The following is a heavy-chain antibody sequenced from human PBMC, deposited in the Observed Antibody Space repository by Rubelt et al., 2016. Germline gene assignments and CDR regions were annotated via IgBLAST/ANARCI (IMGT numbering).Heavy chain of an antibody. J-gene: IGHJ4*02. D-gene: IGHD3-3*01. Sequence: VQLLESGGGLVQPGGSLRLSCAASGFPFSNYAMHWVRQAPGKGLEWVAVIWHDGSNTYYGDSVTGRLTISRDKSKNTLYLQLTSLRVEDTAVYYCARDGVWGQGTLVTVSA. CDR1: GFPFSNYA. CDR2: IWHDGSNT. CDR3: ARDGV. V-gene: IGHV3-33*01.